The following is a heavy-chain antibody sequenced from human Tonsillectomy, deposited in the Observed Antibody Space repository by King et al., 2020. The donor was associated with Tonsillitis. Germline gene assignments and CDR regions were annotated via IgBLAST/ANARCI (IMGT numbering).Heavy chain of an antibody. CDR3: ARDRPLPDY. J-gene: IGHJ4*02. CDR1: GFTFRSYS. V-gene: IGHV3-48*01. CDR2: ISTSDSTI. Sequence: VQLVESGGGLVQPGGSLRLSCAASGFTFRSYSMNWVRQAPGKGLEWVSCISTSDSTIYYADSVKGRFTISRDNAKNSLYLQMNSRRAEDTAVYYCARDRPLPDYWGQGTLVTVSS. D-gene: IGHD2-15*01.